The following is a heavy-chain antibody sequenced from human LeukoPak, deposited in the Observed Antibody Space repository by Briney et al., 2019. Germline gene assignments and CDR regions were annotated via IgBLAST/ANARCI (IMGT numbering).Heavy chain of an antibody. CDR3: ARGRIVSRIVGATPIDY. CDR1: GFTFSSYS. V-gene: IGHV3-21*01. Sequence: PGGSLRLSCAASGFTFSSYSMNWVRQAPGKGLEWVSSISSSSSYIYYADSVKGRFTISRDNAKNSLYLQMNSLRAEDTAVYYCARGRIVSRIVGATPIDYWGQGTLVTVSS. J-gene: IGHJ4*02. D-gene: IGHD1-26*01. CDR2: ISSSSSYI.